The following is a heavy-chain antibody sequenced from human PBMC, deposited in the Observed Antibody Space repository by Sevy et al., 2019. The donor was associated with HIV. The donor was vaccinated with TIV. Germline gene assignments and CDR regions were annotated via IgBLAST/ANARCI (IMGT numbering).Heavy chain of an antibody. CDR3: ARSQHFSGDYADYAFDV. CDR1: GGSVSNPNYY. V-gene: IGHV4-39*01. J-gene: IGHJ3*01. D-gene: IGHD4-17*01. CDR2: IYYSGAT. Sequence: SETLSLTCSVSGGSVSNPNYYWGWIRQPPGKGLEWIGSIYYSGATSYNPSLESRVTTSVDTSNNRFSLILTSVTAADTAVYYCARSQHFSGDYADYAFDVWGQGTMATVSS.